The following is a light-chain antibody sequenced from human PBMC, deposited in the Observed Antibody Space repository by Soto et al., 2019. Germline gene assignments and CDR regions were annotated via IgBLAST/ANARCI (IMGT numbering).Light chain of an antibody. CDR1: QSASSSY. J-gene: IGKJ2*01. CDR2: GAS. Sequence: EIVLTQSPGTLSLSPGQRATLSCRASQSASSSYLAWYQQKPGQAPRLLIYGASSRATGIPDRFSGSGSGTDFTLTISRLEPEDFAVYYCQQYGSSLGTFGQGTKLEIK. CDR3: QQYGSSLGT. V-gene: IGKV3-20*01.